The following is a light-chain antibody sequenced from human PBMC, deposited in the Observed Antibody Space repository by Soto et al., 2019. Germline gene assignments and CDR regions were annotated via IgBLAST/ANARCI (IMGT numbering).Light chain of an antibody. Sequence: DIVMTQSPDSLAVSLGERATINCKSSQSVLYSSNNKNYLEWFQQKPGQPPKLLISWASTRESGVPDRFSGSASGTDFTLTISSLQAEDVAVYYCQQYYSPPLTFGGGTKVEIK. CDR1: QSVLYSSNNKNY. CDR2: WAS. V-gene: IGKV4-1*01. J-gene: IGKJ4*01. CDR3: QQYYSPPLT.